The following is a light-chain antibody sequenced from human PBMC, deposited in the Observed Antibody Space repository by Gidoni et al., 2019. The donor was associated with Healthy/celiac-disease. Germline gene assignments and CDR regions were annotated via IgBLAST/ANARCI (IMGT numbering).Light chain of an antibody. Sequence: EIVMTQSPATLSVSPGERATLSCRASQSVSSNLAWYQQKPGQAPRLLIYGASTRATGIPARFSGSGSGTEFILTISSLQSADFAVYYCQQYNNWPYTFGQGTKLEIK. CDR1: QSVSSN. V-gene: IGKV3-15*01. CDR2: GAS. CDR3: QQYNNWPYT. J-gene: IGKJ2*01.